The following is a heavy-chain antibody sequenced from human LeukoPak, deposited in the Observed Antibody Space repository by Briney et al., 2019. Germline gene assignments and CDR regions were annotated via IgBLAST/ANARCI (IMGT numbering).Heavy chain of an antibody. Sequence: GGSLRPSCAASGFTVSSNYMSWVRQAPGKGLEWVSVIYSGGSTYYADSVKGRFTISRDNAKNSLYLQMDSLRAEDTALYYCAKDLPAAATGLHYWGQGTLVTVSS. V-gene: IGHV3-53*05. CDR2: IYSGGST. CDR3: AKDLPAAATGLHY. D-gene: IGHD6-13*01. CDR1: GFTVSSNY. J-gene: IGHJ4*02.